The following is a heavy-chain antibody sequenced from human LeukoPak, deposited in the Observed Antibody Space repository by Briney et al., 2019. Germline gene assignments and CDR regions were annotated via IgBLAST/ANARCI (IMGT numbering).Heavy chain of an antibody. CDR1: RFTFSNYW. D-gene: IGHD3-10*01. CDR3: ARSDRYGSGSYSRFDP. V-gene: IGHV3-7*01. CDR2: IKQDGSEK. Sequence: GGSLRLSCAAYRFTFSNYWMSWVRQAPGKGLEWVANIKQDGSEKYYVDSVKGRFTISRDNAKNSLYLQMNSLRAEDTAVYYCARSDRYGSGSYSRFDPWGQGTLVTVSS. J-gene: IGHJ5*02.